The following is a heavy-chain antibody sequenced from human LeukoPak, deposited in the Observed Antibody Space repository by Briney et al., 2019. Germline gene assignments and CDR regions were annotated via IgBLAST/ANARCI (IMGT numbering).Heavy chain of an antibody. CDR2: IGPHSTFT. Sequence: ASMKVSCKTSGFTFTDNYIHWVRQGPGQGLEWMGYIGPHSTFTSSPQEFQGRVTMTRDASMSTAYMELTRLTSDDTAVYYCVREGEGPLSKDFDYWGQGTLVTVSS. J-gene: IGHJ4*02. CDR3: VREGEGPLSKDFDY. D-gene: IGHD2/OR15-2a*01. V-gene: IGHV1-2*02. CDR1: GFTFTDNY.